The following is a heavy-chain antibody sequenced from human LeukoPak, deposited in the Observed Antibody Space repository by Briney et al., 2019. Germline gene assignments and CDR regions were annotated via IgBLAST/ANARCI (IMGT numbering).Heavy chain of an antibody. Sequence: ASVKVSCKTSGYTFTGFYMHWVRQAPGQGLEWMGWINPSTGATNSAQKFQGRVTMTRDTSISTTYMELSSLTSDDTAVYYCGLVTPGNWWFDPWGQGTLVTVSS. CDR2: INPSTGAT. CDR3: GLVTPGNWWFDP. J-gene: IGHJ5*02. CDR1: GYTFTGFY. D-gene: IGHD2-21*02. V-gene: IGHV1-2*02.